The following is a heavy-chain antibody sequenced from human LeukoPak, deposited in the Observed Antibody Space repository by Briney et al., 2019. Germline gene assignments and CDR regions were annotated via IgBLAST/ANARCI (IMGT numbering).Heavy chain of an antibody. J-gene: IGHJ6*03. D-gene: IGHD5-18*01. Sequence: GGSLRLSCAASGFTFSSYWMHWVRQPPGKGLVWVSRINSGGSSTSYADSVKGRFTISRDNAKNTLYLQMNSLRAEDTAVYYCARDNSYGPWPGYYYYMDVWGKGTTVTVSS. CDR2: INSGGSST. CDR3: ARDNSYGPWPGYYYYMDV. V-gene: IGHV3-74*01. CDR1: GFTFSSYW.